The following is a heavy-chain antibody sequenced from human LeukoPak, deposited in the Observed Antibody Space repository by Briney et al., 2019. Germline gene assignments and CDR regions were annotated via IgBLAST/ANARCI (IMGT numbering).Heavy chain of an antibody. Sequence: SVKVSCKASGGTFSSYAISWVRQAPGQGLEWKGGIIPIFGTANYAQKFQGRVTITTDESTSTAYMELSSLKSEDTAVYYCARHDKPRNNYYYMDVWGKGTTVTVSS. D-gene: IGHD1-14*01. J-gene: IGHJ6*03. CDR2: IIPIFGTA. CDR3: ARHDKPRNNYYYMDV. V-gene: IGHV1-69*05. CDR1: GGTFSSYA.